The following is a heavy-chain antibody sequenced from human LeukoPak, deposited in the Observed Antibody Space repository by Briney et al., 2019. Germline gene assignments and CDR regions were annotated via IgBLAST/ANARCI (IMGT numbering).Heavy chain of an antibody. CDR1: GYSFTSYW. CDR2: IYPGDSDT. D-gene: IGHD6-13*01. CDR3: ARQSHSSSWSGFDP. V-gene: IGHV5-51*01. Sequence: GESLEISCKGSGYSFTSYWIGWGRPMPGKGVEGMGIIYPGDSDTRYSPSFQGQVTISADKSISTAYLQWSSLKASDTAMYYCARQSHSSSWSGFDPWGQGTLVTVSS. J-gene: IGHJ5*02.